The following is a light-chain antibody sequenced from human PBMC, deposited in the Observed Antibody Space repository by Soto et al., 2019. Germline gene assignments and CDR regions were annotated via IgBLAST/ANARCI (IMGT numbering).Light chain of an antibody. V-gene: IGLV2-11*01. J-gene: IGLJ1*01. CDR3: CSYADSEYV. Sequence: QSVLTQPRSVSGSPGQSVTISCTGSTSNVGGYNYVSWYQHHPAKAPKLMIYDVNKRPSGVPDRFSGSKSGNTASLTISGLQAEDEADYYCCSYADSEYVFGTGTKLTVL. CDR1: TSNVGGYNY. CDR2: DVN.